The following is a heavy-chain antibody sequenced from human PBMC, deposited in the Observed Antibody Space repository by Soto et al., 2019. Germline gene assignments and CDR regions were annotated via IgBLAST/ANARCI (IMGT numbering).Heavy chain of an antibody. Sequence: GGSLRLSCGASGFTFTSYGMHWVRQASGKGLEWVAVISYDGGDKYYADSVKGRFTISRDNSKNTLYLQMNSLRAEDTAVYYCAKASGYCSSSTCSRLIYYYYGMDVWGQGTTVTVSS. CDR2: ISYDGGDK. V-gene: IGHV3-30*18. J-gene: IGHJ6*02. CDR3: AKASGYCSSSTCSRLIYYYYGMDV. CDR1: GFTFTSYG. D-gene: IGHD2-2*01.